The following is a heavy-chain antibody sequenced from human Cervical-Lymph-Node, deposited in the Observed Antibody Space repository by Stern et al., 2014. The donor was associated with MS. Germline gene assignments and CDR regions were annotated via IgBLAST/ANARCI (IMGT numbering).Heavy chain of an antibody. CDR2: IYSDEDK. CDR3: ARQGNVDWSPHSYYVMDV. CDR1: GFSIRTSGVG. D-gene: IGHD3-9*01. J-gene: IGHJ6*02. Sequence: QVTLKESGPTLVKPTETLTLTCSLSGFSIRTSGVGVGWIRQPPGKALEWLALIYSDEDKRYRPSLESRLTVSQDTSKNQVVLTMTNMDPVDTATYYCARQGNVDWSPHSYYVMDVWGQGTTVTVTS. V-gene: IGHV2-5*09.